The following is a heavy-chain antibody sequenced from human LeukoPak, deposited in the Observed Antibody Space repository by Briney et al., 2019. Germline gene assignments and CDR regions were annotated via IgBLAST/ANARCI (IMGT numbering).Heavy chain of an antibody. D-gene: IGHD6-19*01. CDR3: AKESSSQWLVRLLDY. J-gene: IGHJ4*02. CDR2: ISGSGGST. V-gene: IGHV3-23*01. CDR1: GFTFSSYA. Sequence: GGSLRLSCAASGFTFSSYAMSWVRQAPGKGLEWVSAISGSGGSTYYADSVKGRFTISRDNSKYTLYLQMNSLRAEDTAVYYCAKESSSQWLVRLLDYWGQGTLVTVSS.